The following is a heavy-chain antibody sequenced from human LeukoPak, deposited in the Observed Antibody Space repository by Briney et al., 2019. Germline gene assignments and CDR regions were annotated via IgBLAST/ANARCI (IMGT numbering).Heavy chain of an antibody. CDR3: ARARAYTVKVDY. D-gene: IGHD1-26*01. CDR2: IYYSGST. CDR1: GGSISGYY. V-gene: IGHV4-59*12. J-gene: IGHJ4*02. Sequence: SETLSLTCTVSGGSISGYYWSWIRQPPGKGLEWIGYIYYSGSTNYNPSLKSRVTISVDTSKNQFSLKLSAVTAADTAVYYCARARAYTVKVDYWGQGTLVTVSS.